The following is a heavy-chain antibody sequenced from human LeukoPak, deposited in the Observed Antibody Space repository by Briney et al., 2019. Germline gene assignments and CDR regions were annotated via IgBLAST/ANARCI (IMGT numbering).Heavy chain of an antibody. V-gene: IGHV3-23*01. Sequence: PGGSLRLSCAASGFTFSSYAMSWVRQAPGKGLEWVSAISGSGGSTYYADSVKGRFTISRDNSKNTLYLQMNSLRAEDTAVYYCAKGGYCSSTSCYPNYYYYYMDVWGKGTTVTVSS. CDR3: AKGGYCSSTSCYPNYYYYYMDV. CDR2: ISGSGGST. J-gene: IGHJ6*03. CDR1: GFTFSSYA. D-gene: IGHD2-2*01.